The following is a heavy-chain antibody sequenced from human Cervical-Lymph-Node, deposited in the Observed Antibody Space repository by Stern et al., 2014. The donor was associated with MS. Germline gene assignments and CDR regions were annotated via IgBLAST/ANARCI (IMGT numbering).Heavy chain of an antibody. CDR3: ASPSPGMDIYYYYYGMAV. D-gene: IGHD2-2*03. J-gene: IGHJ6*02. CDR2: IIPIFGTS. CDR1: GGTFISYA. Sequence: VQLVESGAEVKKPGSSVKVSCKASGGTFISYAFSWVRQAPGQGLEWMGGIIPIFGTSNYAQKFQDRVTITADESTSTAYMELSSLSFEDTAVYYCASPSPGMDIYYYYYGMAVWGQGTTVTVSS. V-gene: IGHV1-69*01.